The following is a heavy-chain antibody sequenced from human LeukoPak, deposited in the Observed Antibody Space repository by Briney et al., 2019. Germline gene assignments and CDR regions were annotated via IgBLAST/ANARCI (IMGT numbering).Heavy chain of an antibody. Sequence: GASVKVSCKASGYTFTGYYMHWVRQAPGQGLEWMGWFNPNSGGTNYAQKFQGRVTMTRDTSISTAYMELSRLRSDDTAVYYCARDFTQNYFDTSGYPGDYWGQGTLVTVSS. V-gene: IGHV1-2*02. CDR3: ARDFTQNYFDTSGYPGDY. CDR1: GYTFTGYY. CDR2: FNPNSGGT. J-gene: IGHJ4*02. D-gene: IGHD3-22*01.